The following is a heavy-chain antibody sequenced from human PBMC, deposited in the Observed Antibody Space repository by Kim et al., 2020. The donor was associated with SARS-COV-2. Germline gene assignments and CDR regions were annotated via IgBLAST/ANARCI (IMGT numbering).Heavy chain of an antibody. J-gene: IGHJ3*02. V-gene: IGHV4-59*13. CDR3: VVRGYELGVAYGSGRRDAFDI. Sequence: SETLSLTCTVSGGSISSYYWSWIRQPPGKGLEWIGYIYYSGSTNYNPSLKSRVTISVDTSKNQFSLKLSSVTAADTAVYYCVVRGYELGVAYGSGRRDAFDIWGQGTMVTVSS. CDR2: IYYSGST. CDR1: GGSISSYY. D-gene: IGHD3-10*01.